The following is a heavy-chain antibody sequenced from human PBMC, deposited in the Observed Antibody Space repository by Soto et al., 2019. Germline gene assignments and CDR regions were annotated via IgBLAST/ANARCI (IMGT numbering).Heavy chain of an antibody. Sequence: GGSLRLSCAASGFTFSSYGMHWVRQAPGKGLEWVAVIWYDGSNKYYADSVKGRFTISRDNSKNTLYLQMNSLRAEDTAVYYCARDYSSSWVRYYFDYWGQGTLVTVSS. CDR1: GFTFSSYG. CDR2: IWYDGSNK. J-gene: IGHJ4*02. V-gene: IGHV3-33*01. D-gene: IGHD6-13*01. CDR3: ARDYSSSWVRYYFDY.